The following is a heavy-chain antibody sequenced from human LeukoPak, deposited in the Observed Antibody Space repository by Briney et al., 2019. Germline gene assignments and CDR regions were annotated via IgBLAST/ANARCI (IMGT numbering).Heavy chain of an antibody. Sequence: ASVKVSCEASGYTFTGYYMHWVRQAPGQGLEWMGWINPNSGGTNYAQKFQGRVTMTRDTSISTAYMELSRLRSDDTAVYYCARVGPGIAAAFGYWGQGTLVTVSS. V-gene: IGHV1-2*02. CDR2: INPNSGGT. J-gene: IGHJ4*02. D-gene: IGHD6-13*01. CDR1: GYTFTGYY. CDR3: ARVGPGIAAAFGY.